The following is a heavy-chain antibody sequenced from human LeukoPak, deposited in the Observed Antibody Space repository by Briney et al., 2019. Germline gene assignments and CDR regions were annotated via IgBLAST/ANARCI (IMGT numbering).Heavy chain of an antibody. CDR1: GFIVSSNY. J-gene: IGHJ4*02. Sequence: GGSLRLSCAASGFIVSSNYMSWVRQAPGKGLEWVSVIYSGGSTLYADSVKGRFTISRDNSKNTLYLQMNSLRAEDTAVYYCARVDTAVLTGFDYWGQGTLVTVSS. D-gene: IGHD5-18*01. CDR2: IYSGGST. CDR3: ARVDTAVLTGFDY. V-gene: IGHV3-53*01.